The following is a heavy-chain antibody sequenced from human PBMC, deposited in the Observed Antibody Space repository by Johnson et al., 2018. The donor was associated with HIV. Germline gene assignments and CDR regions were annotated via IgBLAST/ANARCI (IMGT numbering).Heavy chain of an antibody. CDR1: GFTFSSYA. Sequence: QVQLMESGGGVVQPGRSLRLSCAASGFTFSSYAMHWVRQAPGKGLEWVAVIWYDGSNKYYADSVKGRFTISRDNSKNTLYLQMNSLRVDDTAVYYCARLSMIVVLITPGAFDIWGQGTMVTVSS. CDR2: IWYDGSNK. CDR3: ARLSMIVVLITPGAFDI. V-gene: IGHV3-30*14. D-gene: IGHD3-22*01. J-gene: IGHJ3*02.